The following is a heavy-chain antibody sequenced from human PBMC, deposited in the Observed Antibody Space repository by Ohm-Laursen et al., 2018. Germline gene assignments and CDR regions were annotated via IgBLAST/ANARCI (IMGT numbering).Heavy chain of an antibody. J-gene: IGHJ4*02. CDR2: IKTKIDGEAT. CDR1: GFSFNNAW. D-gene: IGHD5-24*01. V-gene: IGHV3-15*01. CDR3: AKDRRWLQYVY. Sequence: GSLRLSCTASGFSFNNAWMNWVRQTPGMALEWVGRIKTKIDGEATDYAAPVKGRFTISRDDSKNTLYLQMNSLRAEDTAVYYCAKDRRWLQYVYWGQGTLVTVSS.